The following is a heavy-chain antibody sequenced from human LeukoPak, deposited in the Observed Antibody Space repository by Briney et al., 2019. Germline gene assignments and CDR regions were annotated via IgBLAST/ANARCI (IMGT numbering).Heavy chain of an antibody. V-gene: IGHV3-21*01. CDR1: GFTFSSYS. Sequence: GGSLRLSCAASGFTFSSYSMNWLRQAPGKGLEGVSSISSSSSYIYYADSVRGRLTIPRDNAKNSLYLQMNSLRAEDTAVYYCAREEGSSFPDYWGQGTLVTVSS. CDR2: ISSSSSYI. CDR3: AREEGSSFPDY. J-gene: IGHJ4*02. D-gene: IGHD6-6*01.